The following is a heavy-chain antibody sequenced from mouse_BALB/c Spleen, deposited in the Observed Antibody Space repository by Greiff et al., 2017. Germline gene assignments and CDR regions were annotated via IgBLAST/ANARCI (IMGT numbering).Heavy chain of an antibody. Sequence: QVQLQQSGAELVRPGTSVKVPCKASGYAFTNYLIEWVKQRPGQGLEWIGVINPGSGGTNYNEKFKGKATLTADKSSSTAYMQLSSLTSDDSAVYFCAREGDYWYFDVWGAGTTVTVSS. CDR2: INPGSGGT. CDR1: GYAFTNYL. J-gene: IGHJ1*01. CDR3: AREGDYWYFDV. V-gene: IGHV1-54*03.